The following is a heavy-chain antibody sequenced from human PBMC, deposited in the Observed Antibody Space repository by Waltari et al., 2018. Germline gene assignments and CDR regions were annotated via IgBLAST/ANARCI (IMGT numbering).Heavy chain of an antibody. D-gene: IGHD3-3*01. Sequence: QVQLQQWGAGLLKPSETLSLTCAVYGGSFSGYYWSWIRQPPGKGLEWIGEINHSGSTNYNPSLKSRVTISVDTSKNQFSRKLGSVTAADTAVYYCARRLGITIFGVVIIKYNWFDPWGQGTLVTVSS. J-gene: IGHJ5*02. CDR1: GGSFSGYY. V-gene: IGHV4-34*01. CDR2: INHSGST. CDR3: ARRLGITIFGVVIIKYNWFDP.